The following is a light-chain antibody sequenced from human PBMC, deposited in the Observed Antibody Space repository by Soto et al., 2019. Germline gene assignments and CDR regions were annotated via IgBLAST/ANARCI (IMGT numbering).Light chain of an antibody. CDR2: SAS. CDR1: QSVSSSE. V-gene: IGKV3-20*01. CDR3: QHYGSSSPLP. Sequence: EIVLMQSPGTLSLSPWERATLSCRASQSVSSSELAWYQQKPDQAPRLLVYSASSRATGIPDRFSGSGSGTDFTLTISRLEPEDFAVYYCQHYGSSSPLPFGGGTKVEIK. J-gene: IGKJ4*01.